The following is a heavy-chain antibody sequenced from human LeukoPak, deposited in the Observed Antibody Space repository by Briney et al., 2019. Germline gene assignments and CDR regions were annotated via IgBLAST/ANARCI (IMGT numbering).Heavy chain of an antibody. CDR3: ARELADGSGSCYDY. J-gene: IGHJ4*02. V-gene: IGHV4-59*12. CDR1: GGSFSGYY. Sequence: SETLSLTCAVYGGSFSGYYWNWIRQPPGKGLEWIGYMHYTGSTSYNPSLKSRVTISVDTSKNQFSLKLSSVTASDTAVYYCARELADGSGSCYDYWGQGTMVTVSS. CDR2: MHYTGST. D-gene: IGHD3-10*01.